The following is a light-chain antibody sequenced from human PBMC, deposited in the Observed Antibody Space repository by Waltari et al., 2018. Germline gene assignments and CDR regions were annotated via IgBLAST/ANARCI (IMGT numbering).Light chain of an antibody. V-gene: IGLV2-14*03. J-gene: IGLJ1*01. CDR2: DVS. CDR1: SSDVGGYNY. CDR3: SSYTSSSTFWV. Sequence: QSALTQPASVSGSPGQSITISCTGTSSDVGGYNYVSWYQQHQGKAPKLMIYDVSNRPSGVSNRFSGSNSGNTASLTISGLQAEDEADYYCSSYTSSSTFWVFGTGTKVTVL.